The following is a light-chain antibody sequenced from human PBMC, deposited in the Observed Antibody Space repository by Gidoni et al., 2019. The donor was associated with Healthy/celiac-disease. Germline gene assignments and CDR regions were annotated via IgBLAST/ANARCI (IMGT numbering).Light chain of an antibody. V-gene: IGLV1-44*01. J-gene: IGLJ3*02. CDR1: ISNIGSNT. CDR3: AAWDDSLNGWV. CDR2: SNN. Sequence: QSVLTQPPSASGTPGQRVTISCSGSISNIGSNTVNWYQQLTGTSPKLLIYSNNQRPSGVPDRFSGSKSGTSASLAISGLQSEDEADYYCAAWDDSLNGWVFGGGTKLTVL.